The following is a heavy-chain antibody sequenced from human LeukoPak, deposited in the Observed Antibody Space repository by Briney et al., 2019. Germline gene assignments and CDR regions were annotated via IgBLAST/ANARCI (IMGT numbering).Heavy chain of an antibody. D-gene: IGHD3-10*01. Sequence: GGSLRLSCGGSGFTFSGYAMSWVRQAPGKGLEWVSSISTTGGTTYYADSVKGRFTISRDNSKNTLYLQMNSVRAEDTAAYFCAKDHRAGMPTSDWGQGTLVTVSS. CDR2: ISTTGGTT. CDR1: GFTFSGYA. CDR3: AKDHRAGMPTSD. V-gene: IGHV3-23*01. J-gene: IGHJ4*02.